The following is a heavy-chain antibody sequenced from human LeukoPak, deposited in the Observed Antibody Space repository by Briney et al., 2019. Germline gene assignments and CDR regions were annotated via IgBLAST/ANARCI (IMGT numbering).Heavy chain of an antibody. V-gene: IGHV1-58*01. CDR2: IVVGSGNT. D-gene: IGHD4-17*01. CDR3: AARNAYGDYTLYFDY. CDR1: GFTFTSSA. J-gene: IGHJ4*02. Sequence: SVKVSCKASGFTFTSSAVPWVRQARGQRLEWIGWIVVGSGNTNYAQKFQERVTITRDMSTSTAYMELSSLRSEDTAVYYCAARNAYGDYTLYFDYWGQATLVTVSS.